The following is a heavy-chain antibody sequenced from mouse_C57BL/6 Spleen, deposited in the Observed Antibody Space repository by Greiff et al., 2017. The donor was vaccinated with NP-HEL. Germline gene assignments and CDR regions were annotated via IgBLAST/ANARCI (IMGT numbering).Heavy chain of an antibody. CDR2: IYPGSGST. D-gene: IGHD2-4*01. CDR3: AIIYYDYSWFAY. J-gene: IGHJ3*01. CDR1: GYTFTSYW. Sequence: QVQLQQPGAELVKPGASVKMSCKASGYTFTSYWITWVKQRPGQGLEWIGDIYPGSGSTNYNEKFKSKATLTVDTSSSTAYMQLSSLTSEDSAVYYCAIIYYDYSWFAYWGQGTLVTVSA. V-gene: IGHV1-55*01.